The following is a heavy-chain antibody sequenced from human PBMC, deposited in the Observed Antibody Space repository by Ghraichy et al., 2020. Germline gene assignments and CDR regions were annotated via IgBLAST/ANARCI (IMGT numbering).Heavy chain of an antibody. Sequence: GESLNISCAASGFTFSNAWMSWVRQAPGKGLEWVGRIKSKTDGGTTDYAAPVKGRFTISRDDSKNTLYLQMNSLKTEDTAVYYCTTDLGIIEGTTVVPPWYYGMDVWGQGTTVTVSS. V-gene: IGHV3-15*01. CDR3: TTDLGIIEGTTVVPPWYYGMDV. CDR1: GFTFSNAW. J-gene: IGHJ6*02. D-gene: IGHD4-23*01. CDR2: IKSKTDGGTT.